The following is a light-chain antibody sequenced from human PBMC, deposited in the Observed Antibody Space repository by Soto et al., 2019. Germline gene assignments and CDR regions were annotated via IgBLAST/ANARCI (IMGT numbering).Light chain of an antibody. CDR1: SSSIGAGYD. CDR2: GNN. CDR3: QSYDSRLTAYV. J-gene: IGLJ1*01. V-gene: IGLV1-40*01. Sequence: QSVLTQPPSVSVAPGQRVTISCTGSSSSIGAGYDVHWYHQLPGAAPKLLASGNNNRPSGVPDRFSASKSGTSASLDITGLQTEDEAQYYCQSYDSRLTAYVFGTGTKLTVL.